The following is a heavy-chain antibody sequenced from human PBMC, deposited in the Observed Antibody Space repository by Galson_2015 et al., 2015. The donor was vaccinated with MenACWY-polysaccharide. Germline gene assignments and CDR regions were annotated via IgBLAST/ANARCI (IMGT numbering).Heavy chain of an antibody. Sequence: SETLSLTCAVSDSSIRSGYFWGWIRQPPGKGLEWIASIFHSGTTYYNPSLKSRVTLSVDTSKHQFSLKLSSVTAADTAVYYCARVEKYSGSFYILYWGQGTLVTVSS. CDR1: DSSIRSGYF. J-gene: IGHJ4*02. D-gene: IGHD1-26*01. CDR2: IFHSGTT. V-gene: IGHV4-38-2*01. CDR3: ARVEKYSGSFYILY.